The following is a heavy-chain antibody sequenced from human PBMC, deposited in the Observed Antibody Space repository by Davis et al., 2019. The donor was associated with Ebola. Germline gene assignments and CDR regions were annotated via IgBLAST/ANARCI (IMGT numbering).Heavy chain of an antibody. J-gene: IGHJ2*01. CDR1: GYTFTNYG. CDR3: TRDWGYGDFAHYWYFDL. D-gene: IGHD4-17*01. Sequence: ASVKVSCKASGYTFTNYGISWVRQAPGQGLEWMGWISAYSGNTNYAQKLQGRVTMTTDTSTSTAYMELRSLRSDDTAVYYGTRDWGYGDFAHYWYFDLWGRGTLVTVSS. V-gene: IGHV1-18*01. CDR2: ISAYSGNT.